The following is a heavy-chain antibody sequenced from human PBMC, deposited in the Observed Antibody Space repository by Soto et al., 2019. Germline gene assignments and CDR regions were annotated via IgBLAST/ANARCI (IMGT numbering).Heavy chain of an antibody. V-gene: IGHV4-61*08. Sequence: PSETLSLTCTVSGGSISSGDYYWSWIRQPPGKGLEWIGYIYYSGSTNYNPSLKSRVTISVDTSKNQFSLKLSSVTAADTAVYYCARELFGRSVWFDPWGQGTLVTAPQ. CDR2: IYYSGST. D-gene: IGHD3-10*01. CDR3: ARELFGRSVWFDP. CDR1: GGSISSGDYY. J-gene: IGHJ5*02.